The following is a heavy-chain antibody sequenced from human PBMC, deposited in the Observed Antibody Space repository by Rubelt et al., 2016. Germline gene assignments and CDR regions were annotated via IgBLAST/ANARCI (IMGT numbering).Heavy chain of an antibody. CDR2: IYYTGST. CDR3: ATSPKLEDAFDI. CDR1: GGSISSGTDY. J-gene: IGHJ4*02. Sequence: QLQLQESGPGLVKPSETLSLTCTVSGGSISSGTDYWGWIRQPPGKGLEWIGSIYYTGSTYYNSSLKSRVTISLDMSKNQFSLKLSSVTAADTAVYYCATSPKLEDAFDIWGQGALVTVSS. V-gene: IGHV4-39*07. D-gene: IGHD3-16*01.